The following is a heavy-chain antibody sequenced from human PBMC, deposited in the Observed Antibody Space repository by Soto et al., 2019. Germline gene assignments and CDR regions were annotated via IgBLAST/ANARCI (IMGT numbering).Heavy chain of an antibody. V-gene: IGHV4-34*01. CDR3: ARGYGPIDY. J-gene: IGHJ4*02. CDR1: GGSFSDYY. Sequence: PSETLSLTCAVYGGSFSDYYWSWIRQPPGKGLEWIGEINHSGSTNYSPSLKSRVTISVDTYKNQFSLKLTSVTAADAALYYCARGYGPIDYWGQGTLVTVSS. CDR2: INHSGST. D-gene: IGHD3-10*01.